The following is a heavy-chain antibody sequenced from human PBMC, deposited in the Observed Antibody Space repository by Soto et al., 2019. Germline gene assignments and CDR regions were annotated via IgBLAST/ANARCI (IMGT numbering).Heavy chain of an antibody. J-gene: IGHJ4*02. Sequence: GGSLRLSCAASGFTFSSYAMSWVRQAPGKGLEWVSAISGSGGSAYYADSVKGRFTISRDNSKNTLYLQMNSLRAKDTAVYYCAKDLGLTGYYLFDYWGQGTLVTVSS. CDR1: GFTFSSYA. CDR3: AKDLGLTGYYLFDY. V-gene: IGHV3-23*01. D-gene: IGHD3-9*01. CDR2: ISGSGGSA.